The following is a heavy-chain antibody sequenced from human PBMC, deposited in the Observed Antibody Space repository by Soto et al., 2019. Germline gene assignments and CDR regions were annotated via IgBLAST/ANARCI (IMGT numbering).Heavy chain of an antibody. J-gene: IGHJ4*02. D-gene: IGHD6-6*01. Sequence: PGESLKISCKGFGYRFTDYWIGWLRQMPGKGLEWMGIIYPGDSDTRYSPSFQGQVSISADKSISTAYLQWSSLKASDTAMYYCARGVLPIYYFDFWGRGTLVTVAS. V-gene: IGHV5-51*01. CDR2: IYPGDSDT. CDR3: ARGVLPIYYFDF. CDR1: GYRFTDYW.